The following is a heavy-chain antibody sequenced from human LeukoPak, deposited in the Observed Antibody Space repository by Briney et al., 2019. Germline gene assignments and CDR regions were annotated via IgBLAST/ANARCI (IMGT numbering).Heavy chain of an antibody. V-gene: IGHV4-59*01. CDR1: GGSISTYY. CDR3: ARVSSDWVGY. CDR2: IYYSGST. Sequence: SETLSLTCTVSGGSISTYYWSWMRQPPGKGLEWIGYIYYSGSTNYNPSLKSRVTISVDTSKKQLSLKLSSVTAADTAVYYCARVSSDWVGYWGQGTLVTVSS. D-gene: IGHD6-19*01. J-gene: IGHJ4*02.